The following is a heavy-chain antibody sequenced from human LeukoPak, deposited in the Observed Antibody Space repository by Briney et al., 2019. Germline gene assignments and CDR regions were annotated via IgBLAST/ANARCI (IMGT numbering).Heavy chain of an antibody. J-gene: IGHJ4*02. CDR3: AGDSELRLFEADY. V-gene: IGHV3-21*01. Sequence: KSGGSLRLSCAASGFTFSSYSMNWVRQAPGKGLEWVSSISSSSSYIYYADSVKGRFTISRDNAKNSLYLQMNSLRAEDTAVYYCAGDSELRLFEADYWGQGTLVTVSS. CDR2: ISSSSSYI. D-gene: IGHD1-1*01. CDR1: GFTFSSYS.